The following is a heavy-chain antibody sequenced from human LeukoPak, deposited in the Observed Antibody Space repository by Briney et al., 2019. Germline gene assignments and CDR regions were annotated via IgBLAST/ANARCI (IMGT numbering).Heavy chain of an antibody. D-gene: IGHD4/OR15-4a*01. Sequence: GGSLRLSCAASGFTVSSNSMSWVRQAPGKGLEWVSFIFSSTHYSDSVKGRFTISRDNSKNTLYLQMNSLRAEGTAVYYCARRAGAYSHPYDYWGQGTLVTVSS. CDR2: IFSST. J-gene: IGHJ4*02. CDR3: ARRAGAYSHPYDY. CDR1: GFTVSSNS. V-gene: IGHV3-53*01.